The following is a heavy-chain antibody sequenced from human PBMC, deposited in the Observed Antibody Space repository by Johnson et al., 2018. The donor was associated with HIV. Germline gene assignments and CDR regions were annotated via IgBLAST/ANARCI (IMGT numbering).Heavy chain of an antibody. CDR2: IRDDGSDK. CDR1: GFTFSDYG. V-gene: IGHV3-30*02. CDR3: AKDLHPAGQWLAFDI. Sequence: QVQLVESGGGVVQPGGSLRLSCAASGFTFSDYGINWVRQVPGKGLEWVAFIRDDGSDKFYGDSVKGRFTISRDNSKNTVHLQMNSLRADDTALYYCAKDLHPAGQWLAFDIWGQGTMLTVSS. J-gene: IGHJ3*02. D-gene: IGHD6-19*01.